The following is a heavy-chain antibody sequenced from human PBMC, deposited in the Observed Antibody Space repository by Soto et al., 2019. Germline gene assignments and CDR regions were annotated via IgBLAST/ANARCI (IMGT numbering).Heavy chain of an antibody. Sequence: EVQLLEAGGGLVQPGGSLKLSCATSGFSFSDIAMHWVRQASGKGLEWVGRIDRKTYNYATTYASPTSPNETKGPSVFRSWVEGVQCEVQLLEAGGGLVQPGGSLKLSCATSGFSFSDIAMHW. D-gene: IGHD6-13*01. J-gene: IGHJ1*01. CDR3: QPGGSLKLSCATSGFSFSDIAMH. CDR1: GFSFSDIA. CDR2: IDRKTYNYAT. V-gene: IGHV3-73*02.